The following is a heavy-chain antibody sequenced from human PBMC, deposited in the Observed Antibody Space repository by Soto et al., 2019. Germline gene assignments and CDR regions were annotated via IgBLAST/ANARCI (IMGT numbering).Heavy chain of an antibody. Sequence: GGSLRLSCAASGFTFSSYAMSWVRQAPGKGLEWVSAISGSGGSTYYADSVKGRFTISRDNSKNTLYLQMNSLRAEDTAVYYCAKWSGYYGSGRESGYYFDYWGQGTLVTVSS. V-gene: IGHV3-23*01. J-gene: IGHJ4*02. CDR2: ISGSGGST. CDR3: AKWSGYYGSGRESGYYFDY. D-gene: IGHD3-10*01. CDR1: GFTFSSYA.